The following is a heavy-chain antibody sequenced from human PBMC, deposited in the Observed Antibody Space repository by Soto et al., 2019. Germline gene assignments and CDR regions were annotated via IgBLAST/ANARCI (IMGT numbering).Heavy chain of an antibody. CDR3: VYSNPSYYYYGMDV. Sequence: HPGGSLRLSCAASGFTFSSYAMHWVRQAPGKGLEWVAVISYDGSNKYYADSVKGRFTISRDNSKNTLYLQMSSLRAEDTAVYYCVYSNPSYYYYGMDVWGQGTTVTVSS. J-gene: IGHJ6*02. CDR2: ISYDGSNK. D-gene: IGHD4-4*01. CDR1: GFTFSSYA. V-gene: IGHV3-30*14.